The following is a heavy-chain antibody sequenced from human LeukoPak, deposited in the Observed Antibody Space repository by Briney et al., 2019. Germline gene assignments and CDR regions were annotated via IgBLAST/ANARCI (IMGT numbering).Heavy chain of an antibody. CDR1: GYTFTSYD. J-gene: IGHJ5*02. CDR2: MNPNSGNT. D-gene: IGHD2-2*01. V-gene: IGHV1-8*03. Sequence: ASVKVSCKASGYTFTSYDINWVRQATGQGLEWMGWMNPNSGNTGYAQKFQGRVTITRNTSISTAYMELSSLRSEDTAVYYCARGPRSIVVVPSAIRNWFDPWGQGTLVTVSS. CDR3: ARGPRSIVVVPSAIRNWFDP.